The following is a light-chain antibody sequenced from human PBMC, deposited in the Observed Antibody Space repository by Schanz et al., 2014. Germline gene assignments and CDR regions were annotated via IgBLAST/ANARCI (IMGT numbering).Light chain of an antibody. CDR1: QGINNN. Sequence: IQLTQSPSSLSASIGDRVTITCRASQGINNNLVWYRQKPGKSPELLIYDASTLQPGVPSRFSGTGSGTDFSLTISSLQPEDFATYYCQHYNSYSPWTFGQGTKVEV. CDR2: DAS. CDR3: QHYNSYSPWT. J-gene: IGKJ1*01. V-gene: IGKV1-9*01.